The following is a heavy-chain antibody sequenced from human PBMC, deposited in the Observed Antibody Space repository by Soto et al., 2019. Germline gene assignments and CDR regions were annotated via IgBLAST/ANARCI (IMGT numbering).Heavy chain of an antibody. D-gene: IGHD3-22*01. CDR3: AKEITMIVVAPTDY. Sequence: GGSLRLSCAASGFTFSSYAMSWVRQALGKGLEWVSAISGSGGSTYYADSVKGRFTISRDNSKNTLYLQMNSLRAEDTAVYYCAKEITMIVVAPTDYWGQGTLVTVSS. V-gene: IGHV3-23*01. CDR2: ISGSGGST. CDR1: GFTFSSYA. J-gene: IGHJ4*02.